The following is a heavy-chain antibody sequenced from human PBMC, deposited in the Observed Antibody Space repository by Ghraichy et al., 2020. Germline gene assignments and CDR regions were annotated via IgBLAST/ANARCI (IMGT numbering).Heavy chain of an antibody. CDR2: ISGSGGST. J-gene: IGHJ6*03. CDR1: GFTFSSYA. Sequence: GGSLRLSCAASGFTFSSYAMSWVRQAPGKGLEWVSAISGSGGSTYYADSVKGRFTISRDNSKNTLYLQMNSLRAEDTAVYYCAKNGVGGYSGDYYYMDVWGERSTVTVSS. CDR3: AKNGVGGYSGDYYYMDV. V-gene: IGHV3-23*01. D-gene: IGHD1-26*01.